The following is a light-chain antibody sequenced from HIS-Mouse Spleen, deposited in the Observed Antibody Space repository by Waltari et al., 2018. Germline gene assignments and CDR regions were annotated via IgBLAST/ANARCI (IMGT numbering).Light chain of an antibody. V-gene: IGLV1-47*01. J-gene: IGLJ3*02. CDR1: SSNIGSNY. Sequence: QSVLTQPPSASGTPGQRVTISCSGSSSNIGSNYVYWYQQLPGTAPKLLIYRNNRPPSRVPDRCSGSKSGTSASLAISGLRSEDEADYYCAAWDDSLSGPVFGGGTKLTVL. CDR3: AAWDDSLSGPV. CDR2: RNN.